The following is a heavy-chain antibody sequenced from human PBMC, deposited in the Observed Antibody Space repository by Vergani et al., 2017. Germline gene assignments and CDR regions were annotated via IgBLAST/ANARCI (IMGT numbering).Heavy chain of an antibody. CDR3: IRPGDDYRHMSSCFFDY. CDR2: LDPRGGPP. J-gene: IGHJ4*02. V-gene: IGHV1-46*03. CDR1: GYIFNCYF. D-gene: IGHD6-19*01. Sequence: QVQLVPSGAAVKKPGASVNLSCKSSGYIFNCYFLHWVRQAPGRGLEWMGLLDPRGGPPNYAEKFEGRVTLTSDTSTSTFYMELRSLRSDDTAGYYCIRPGDDYRHMSSCFFDYWGQGYLVSVSS.